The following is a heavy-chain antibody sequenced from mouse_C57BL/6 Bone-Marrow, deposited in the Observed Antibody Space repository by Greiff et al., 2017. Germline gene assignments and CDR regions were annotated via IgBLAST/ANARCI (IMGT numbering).Heavy chain of an antibody. V-gene: IGHV1-69*01. CDR2: IDPSDSYT. Sequence: QVQLQQPGAELVMPGASVKLSCKASGYTFTSYWMHWVKQRPGQGLEWIGEIDPSDSYTNYNQKFKGKSTLTVDKSSSTAYMQLSSLTSEDSAVYECARTPFYYGSRPPTAYFDVWGTGTTVTVSS. CDR3: ARTPFYYGSRPPTAYFDV. D-gene: IGHD1-1*01. J-gene: IGHJ1*03. CDR1: GYTFTSYW.